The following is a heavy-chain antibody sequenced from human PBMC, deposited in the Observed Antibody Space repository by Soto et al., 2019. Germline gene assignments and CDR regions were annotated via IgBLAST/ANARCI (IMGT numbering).Heavy chain of an antibody. J-gene: IGHJ4*02. V-gene: IGHV3-23*01. CDR1: GFTFSSYW. D-gene: IGHD5-12*01. Sequence: GGSLRLSCAASGFTFSSYWMTWVRQAPGKGLEWVSGISGSGGRTYYANSVKGRFTISRDNSKNTLYLQMNSLRAEDTAVYYCTRGYTGYAQAGLDSWGQGTLVTVSS. CDR3: TRGYTGYAQAGLDS. CDR2: ISGSGGRT.